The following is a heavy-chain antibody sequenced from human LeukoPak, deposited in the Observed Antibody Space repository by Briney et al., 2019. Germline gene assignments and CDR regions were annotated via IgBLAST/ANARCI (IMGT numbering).Heavy chain of an antibody. D-gene: IGHD1-26*01. CDR1: GGSFSGYY. Sequence: SETLSLTCAVYGGSFSGYYWSWIRQPPGKGLEWIGEINHSGSTNYNPSLKSRVTISVDTSKNQFSLKLSSVTAADTAVYYCARSETLGGSYFFDYWGQGTLVTVSS. V-gene: IGHV4-34*01. J-gene: IGHJ4*02. CDR3: ARSETLGGSYFFDY. CDR2: INHSGST.